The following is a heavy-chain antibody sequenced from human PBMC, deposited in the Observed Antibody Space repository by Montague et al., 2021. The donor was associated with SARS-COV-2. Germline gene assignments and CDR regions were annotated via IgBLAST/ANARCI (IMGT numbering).Heavy chain of an antibody. J-gene: IGHJ3*02. Sequence: SETLSLTCTVSGGSISSSSYYWGWIRQPSGKGLEWIGSIYYSGSTYYNPSLKSRVTISVDTSKNQFSLKLSSVTAADTAVYYCAGSPPGIAAAGTVAAFDIWGQGTMVTVSS. CDR1: GGSISSSSYY. CDR2: IYYSGST. V-gene: IGHV4-39*01. D-gene: IGHD6-13*01. CDR3: AGSPPGIAAAGTVAAFDI.